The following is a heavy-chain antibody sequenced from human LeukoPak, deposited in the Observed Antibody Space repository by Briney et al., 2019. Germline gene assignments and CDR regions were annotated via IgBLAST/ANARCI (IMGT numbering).Heavy chain of an antibody. CDR3: ARVYYGTVEDYFDY. V-gene: IGHV3-7*01. D-gene: IGHD3-10*01. CDR2: IKQDGSEK. J-gene: IGHJ4*02. Sequence: PGGSLRLSCAASGFTFSSYWMSWVRQAPGKGLEWVANIKQDGSEKYYVDSVKGRFTISRDNAKNSLYLQMNSLRAEDTAVYYCARVYYGTVEDYFDYWGQGTLVTVSS. CDR1: GFTFSSYW.